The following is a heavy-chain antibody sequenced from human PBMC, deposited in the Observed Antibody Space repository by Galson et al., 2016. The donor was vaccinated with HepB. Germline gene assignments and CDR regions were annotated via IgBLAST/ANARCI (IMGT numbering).Heavy chain of an antibody. CDR3: ARGADDYHSSGYAFEF. Sequence: SLRLSCAASRFTFSNFWMSWVRQAPGSGLEWVANIRQDGGAKYYAASVEGRFTISRDNGKNSLYLQMTSLRAEDTAVYYCARGADDYHSSGYAFEFGGQGTLVTVSS. J-gene: IGHJ4*02. V-gene: IGHV3-7*03. CDR1: RFTFSNFW. D-gene: IGHD3-22*01. CDR2: IRQDGGAK.